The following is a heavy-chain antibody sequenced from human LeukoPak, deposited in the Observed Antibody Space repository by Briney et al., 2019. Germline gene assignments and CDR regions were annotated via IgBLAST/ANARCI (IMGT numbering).Heavy chain of an antibody. V-gene: IGHV3-48*02. CDR2: ISSTSDTI. Sequence: GGSLRLSCAASGFTFSSYTMSWVRQAPGKGPEWVSYISSTSDTIFYADSVKGRFTASRDNAKDSLYLQMNSLRHEDTAVYYCARDRYDVLSPFDIWGLGTMVTVSP. CDR3: ARDRYDVLSPFDI. J-gene: IGHJ3*02. CDR1: GFTFSSYT. D-gene: IGHD3-9*01.